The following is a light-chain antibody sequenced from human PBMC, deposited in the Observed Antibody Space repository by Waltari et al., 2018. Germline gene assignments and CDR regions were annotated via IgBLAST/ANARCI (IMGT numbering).Light chain of an antibody. Sequence: QSALTQPASVSGTPGQSITISCTGTTSDVGNYDLVSWYQQHPGKAPKLLICEVNKRPAGVSSRCSGSKSGNTASLTISGLQAEDEADYYCCSYAGRSTYVFGSGTKVTVL. CDR1: TSDVGNYDL. CDR2: EVN. J-gene: IGLJ1*01. CDR3: CSYAGRSTYV. V-gene: IGLV2-23*02.